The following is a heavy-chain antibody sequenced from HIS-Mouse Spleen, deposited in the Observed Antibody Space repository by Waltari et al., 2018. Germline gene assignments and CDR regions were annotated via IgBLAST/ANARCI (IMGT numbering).Heavy chain of an antibody. J-gene: IGHJ2*01. CDR1: GGSISSSIYY. V-gene: IGHV4-39*07. CDR3: AREIPYSSSWYDWYFDL. Sequence: QLQLQESGPGLVKPSETLSLPCPVPGGSISSSIYYWGWIRQPPGKGLEWIGSIYYSGSTYYNPSLKSRVTISVDTSKNQFSLKLSSVTAADTAVYYCAREIPYSSSWYDWYFDLWGRGTLVTVSS. D-gene: IGHD6-13*01. CDR2: IYYSGST.